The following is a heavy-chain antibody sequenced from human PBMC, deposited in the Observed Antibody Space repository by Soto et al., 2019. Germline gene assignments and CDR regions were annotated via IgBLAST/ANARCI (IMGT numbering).Heavy chain of an antibody. Sequence: QVQLVQSGAEVKKPGASVKVSCKASGSTCTSYDINWVRQAAGQGLEWLGWMNPSSGTTGYAQKSQGRVTMTRDTSTTTAYMELRSLRVEDTGVYYCAREDGDYWGQGTLITVSS. CDR2: MNPSSGTT. D-gene: IGHD6-6*01. CDR1: GSTCTSYD. J-gene: IGHJ4*02. CDR3: AREDGDY. V-gene: IGHV1-8*01.